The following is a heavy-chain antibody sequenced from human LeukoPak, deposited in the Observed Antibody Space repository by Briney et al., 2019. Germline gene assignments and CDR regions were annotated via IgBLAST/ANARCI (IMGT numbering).Heavy chain of an antibody. CDR1: GFNFSDSR. Sequence: GGSLRLSCVPSGFNFSDSRMTWVRQAPGKGLQWVANVNRDGTEKHFLDSVEGRFTISRDNAKKSLYLQMSSLRPQDTAVYFCVRGDWYFESWGQGTLVTVSS. D-gene: IGHD2-21*01. CDR3: VRGDWYFES. V-gene: IGHV3-7*04. CDR2: VNRDGTEK. J-gene: IGHJ4*02.